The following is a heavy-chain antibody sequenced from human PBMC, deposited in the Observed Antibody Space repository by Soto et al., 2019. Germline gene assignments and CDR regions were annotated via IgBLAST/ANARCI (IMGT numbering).Heavy chain of an antibody. J-gene: IGHJ6*02. CDR1: GGSISSSSYY. CDR3: ARGGGVYGSGSSLYYYGMDV. V-gene: IGHV4-39*01. Sequence: PSETLSLTCTVSGGSISSSSYYWGWIRQPPGKGLEWIGSIYYSGSTYYNPSLKSRVTISVDTSKNQFSLKLSSVTAADTAVYYCARGGGVYGSGSSLYYYGMDVWGQGTTVTVSS. CDR2: IYYSGST. D-gene: IGHD3-10*01.